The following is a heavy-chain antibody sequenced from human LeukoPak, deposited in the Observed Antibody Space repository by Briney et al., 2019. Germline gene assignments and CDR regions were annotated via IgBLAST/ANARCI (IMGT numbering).Heavy chain of an antibody. J-gene: IGHJ4*02. CDR1: DGSFSGYY. CDR3: ARFASYDSSGYYFDY. Sequence: PSETLSLTCAVYDGSFSGYYWSWIRQPPGKGLEWIGEINHSGSTNYNPSLKSRVTISVDTSKNQFSLKLSSVTAADTAVYYCARFASYDSSGYYFDYWGQGTLVTVSS. D-gene: IGHD3-22*01. CDR2: INHSGST. V-gene: IGHV4-34*01.